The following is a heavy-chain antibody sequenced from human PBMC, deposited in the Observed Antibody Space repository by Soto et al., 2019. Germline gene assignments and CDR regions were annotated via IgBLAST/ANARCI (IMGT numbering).Heavy chain of an antibody. CDR2: IYYSGTT. CDR3: ARDDFGDYGPY. CDR1: GDSIKNSAYY. D-gene: IGHD4-17*01. J-gene: IGHJ4*02. V-gene: IGHV4-31*03. Sequence: SATLSLTCTVSGDSIKNSAYYWSWIRQHTGKDLDWLGYIYYSGTTYYKSALKSRVTISVDTSKHQFSLMLSSVTAADTAVYYCARDDFGDYGPYWGQGTLVTSPQ.